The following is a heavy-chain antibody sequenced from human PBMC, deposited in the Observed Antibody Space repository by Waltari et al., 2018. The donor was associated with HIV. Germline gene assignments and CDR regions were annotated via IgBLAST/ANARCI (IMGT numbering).Heavy chain of an antibody. CDR3: ARDEAEMATLTAFDI. V-gene: IGHV3-21*01. CDR1: RFTFSSYR. CDR2: ISSGSVYI. J-gene: IGHJ3*02. D-gene: IGHD5-12*01. Sequence: EVQLVESGGGLVKPGGSLRLSCAASRFTFSSYRINWVRQAPGKGLEWVSSISSGSVYIYYADSVKGRFTISRDNAKNSLYLQMNSLRAEDTAVYYCARDEAEMATLTAFDIWGQGTMVTVSS.